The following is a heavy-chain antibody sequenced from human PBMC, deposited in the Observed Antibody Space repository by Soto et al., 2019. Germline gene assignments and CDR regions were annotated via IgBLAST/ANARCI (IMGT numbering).Heavy chain of an antibody. D-gene: IGHD2-15*01. Sequence: PGGSLRLSCAASGFTFSGSAMHWVRQASGKGLEWVGRIRSKANSYATAYAASVKGRFTISRDDSKNTAYLQMNSLKTEDTAVYYCTRHRVGGCSGGSCYSLYYYGMDVWGQGTTVTVSS. J-gene: IGHJ6*02. CDR2: IRSKANSYAT. CDR3: TRHRVGGCSGGSCYSLYYYGMDV. V-gene: IGHV3-73*01. CDR1: GFTFSGSA.